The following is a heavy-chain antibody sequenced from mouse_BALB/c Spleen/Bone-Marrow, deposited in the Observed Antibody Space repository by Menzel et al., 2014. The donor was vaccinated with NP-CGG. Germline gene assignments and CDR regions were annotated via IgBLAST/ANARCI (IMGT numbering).Heavy chain of an antibody. CDR3: ARDDYYAMDY. CDR2: IRNKANGYTT. Sequence: EVQLVESGGGLVQPGGSLRPSCATSGFTFTDYYMSWVRQPPGKALEWLGFIRNKANGYTTEYSASVEGRFTISRDNSQSILYLQMNTLRAEDSATYYCARDDYYAMDYWGQGTSVTVSS. V-gene: IGHV7-3*02. CDR1: GFTFTDYY. J-gene: IGHJ4*01.